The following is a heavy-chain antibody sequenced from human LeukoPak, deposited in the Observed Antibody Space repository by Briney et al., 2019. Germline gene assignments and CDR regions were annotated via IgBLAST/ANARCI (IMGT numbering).Heavy chain of an antibody. CDR2: IYPGDSES. J-gene: IGHJ4*02. D-gene: IGHD2-21*01. CDR3: ARHPYISAKIIQIDY. Sequence: GESLKISCKGSGYSFSSYWFGWVRQMPGKGLEWMGIIYPGDSESRYSPSFQGQITISVDRSISTVYLQWSSLKASDTAMYYCARHPYISAKIIQIDYWGQGTLVTVSS. V-gene: IGHV5-51*01. CDR1: GYSFSSYW.